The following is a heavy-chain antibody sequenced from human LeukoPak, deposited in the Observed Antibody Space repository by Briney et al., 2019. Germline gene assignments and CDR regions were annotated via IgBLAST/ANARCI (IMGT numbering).Heavy chain of an antibody. CDR2: IIPIFGTA. J-gene: IGHJ5*02. D-gene: IGHD6-13*01. CDR3: ARAVGQQLVQIWLDP. Sequence: ASVKVSCKASGGTFSSYAISWVRQAPGQGLEWMGGIIPIFGTANYAQKFQGRVTITADESTSTAYMELSSLRSEDTAVYYCARAVGQQLVQIWLDPWGQGTLVTVSS. V-gene: IGHV1-69*13. CDR1: GGTFSSYA.